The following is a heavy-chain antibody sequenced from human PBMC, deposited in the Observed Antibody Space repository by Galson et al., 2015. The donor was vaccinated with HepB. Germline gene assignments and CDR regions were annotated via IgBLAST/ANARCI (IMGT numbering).Heavy chain of an antibody. V-gene: IGHV1-69*10. J-gene: IGHJ6*02. CDR2: VIPCLLAA. D-gene: IGHD6-13*01. CDR3: ARGVQQLVLMPSWGMDV. CDR1: GGSISTSA. Sequence: SVKVSCKASGGSISTSAGRAALHGLGQGLVWEAGVIPCLLAADYARKEQGRVTIVADKSSDTVTLEVTSLTTEDTAVYYCARGVQQLVLMPSWGMDVWGQGTTVTVSS.